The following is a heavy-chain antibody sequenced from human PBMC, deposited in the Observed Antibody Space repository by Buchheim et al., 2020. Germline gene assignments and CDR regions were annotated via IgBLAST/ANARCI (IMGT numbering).Heavy chain of an antibody. CDR3: ARAVVRGVTYLDY. J-gene: IGHJ4*02. D-gene: IGHD3-10*01. V-gene: IGHV4-30-4*07. CDR1: GGSISSGGYS. Sequence: QVQLQESGPGLVKPSQTLSLTCAVSGGSISSGGYSWSWIRQPPGKGLEWIGYIYYSGSPYYNPSLKSRVTISVDTSKNQFSLKLSSVTAADTAVYYCARAVVRGVTYLDYWGQGTL. CDR2: IYYSGSP.